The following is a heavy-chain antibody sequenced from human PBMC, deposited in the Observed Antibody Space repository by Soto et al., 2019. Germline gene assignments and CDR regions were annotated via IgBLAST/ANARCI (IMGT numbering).Heavy chain of an antibody. V-gene: IGHV1-69*04. CDR1: GGTFSSYT. D-gene: IGHD1-7*01. CDR2: IIPILGIA. Sequence: ASVKVSCKASGGTFSSYTISWVRQAPGQGLEWMGRIIPILGIANYAQKFQGRVTITADKSTSTAYMELSSLRSEDTAVYYCARDRGNWNYSTYYYYYMDVWGKGTTVTVSS. CDR3: ARDRGNWNYSTYYYYYMDV. J-gene: IGHJ6*03.